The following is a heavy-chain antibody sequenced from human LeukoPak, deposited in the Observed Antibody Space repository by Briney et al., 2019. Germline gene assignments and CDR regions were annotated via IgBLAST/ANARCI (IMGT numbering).Heavy chain of an antibody. V-gene: IGHV3-21*01. D-gene: IGHD5-12*01. CDR3: ARDFSGYDYNFDY. CDR1: GFTFSTYT. J-gene: IGHJ4*02. Sequence: GGSLRLSCAASGFTFSTYTMNWVRQAPGKGLEWVSFISSSSSYMYYADSVKGRFTISRDNTKKSLYPQMNSLRAEDTAVYYCARDFSGYDYNFDYWGQGTLVTVSS. CDR2: ISSSSSYM.